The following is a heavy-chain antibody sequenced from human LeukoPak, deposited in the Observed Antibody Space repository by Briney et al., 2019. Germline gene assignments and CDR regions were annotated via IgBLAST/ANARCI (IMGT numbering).Heavy chain of an antibody. Sequence: PSETLSLTCTVSGGSIDSSSYYWDWIRQPPGKGLEWLGNIYYSVTTFYTSSLKSRVTISADMSNNQFSLRLTSVTAADTAVYYCARQRADYFYHYMDVWGKGTTVIVSS. V-gene: IGHV4-39*01. J-gene: IGHJ6*03. CDR3: ARQRADYFYHYMDV. CDR2: IYYSVTT. CDR1: GGSIDSSSYY.